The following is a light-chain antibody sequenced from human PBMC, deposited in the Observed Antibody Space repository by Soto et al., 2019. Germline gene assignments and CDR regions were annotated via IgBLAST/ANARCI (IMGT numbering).Light chain of an antibody. CDR1: QSISSY. CDR2: AAS. Sequence: DIQMTQSPSSLSASVGDRVTVTCRASQSISSYLNWNQQKPGKAPKLLIYAASSLQSGVPSRFSGSGSGTDFTLTISSLQPEDFATYYCQQSYSTPPTFGQGTK. J-gene: IGKJ1*01. CDR3: QQSYSTPPT. V-gene: IGKV1-39*01.